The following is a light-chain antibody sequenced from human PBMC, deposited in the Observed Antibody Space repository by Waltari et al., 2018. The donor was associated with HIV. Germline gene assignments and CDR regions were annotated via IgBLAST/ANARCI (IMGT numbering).Light chain of an antibody. V-gene: IGLV1-44*01. Sequence: QSVLTQPPSASGTPGQRVTISCSGSSSNIGRNTVNWSQQHPGTAPNLLIYSNTQRPQGVADRFSGAKSGTSASLAISGLQSEDEADYYCAAWDDSLNGPGVVFGGGTKLTVL. CDR3: AAWDDSLNGPGVV. CDR1: SSNIGRNT. J-gene: IGLJ2*01. CDR2: SNT.